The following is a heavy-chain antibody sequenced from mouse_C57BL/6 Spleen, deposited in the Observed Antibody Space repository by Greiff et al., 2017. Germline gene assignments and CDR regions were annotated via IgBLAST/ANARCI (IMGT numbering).Heavy chain of an antibody. J-gene: IGHJ4*01. CDR1: GFTFSDYY. CDR2: INYDGSST. CDR3: ARGGYDPYYYAMDY. D-gene: IGHD2-2*01. Sequence: EVKVEESEGGLVQPGSSMKLSCTASGFTFSDYYMAWVRQVPEKGLEWVANINYDGSSTYYLDSLKSRFIISRDNAKNILYLQMSSLKSEDTATYYCARGGYDPYYYAMDYWGQGTSVTVSS. V-gene: IGHV5-16*01.